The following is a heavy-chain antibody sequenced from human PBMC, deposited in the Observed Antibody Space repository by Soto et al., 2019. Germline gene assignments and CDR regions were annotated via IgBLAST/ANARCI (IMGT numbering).Heavy chain of an antibody. CDR2: IYYSGST. D-gene: IGHD6-13*01. CDR3: ARARLRIAAEWFDP. V-gene: IGHV4-61*01. CDR1: GGSVSSGSYY. J-gene: IGHJ5*02. Sequence: QVQLQESGPGLVKPSETLSLTCTVSGGSVSSGSYYWSWIRQPPGKGLEWIGYIYYSGSTNYNPSLKSRVTLSVDTSKNQFSLKLSSVTAADTAVYYCARARLRIAAEWFDPWGQGTLVTVSS.